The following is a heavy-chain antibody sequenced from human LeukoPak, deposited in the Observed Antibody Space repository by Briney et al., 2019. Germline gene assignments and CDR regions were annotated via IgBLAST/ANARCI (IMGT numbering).Heavy chain of an antibody. D-gene: IGHD5-12*01. CDR3: AKVGGDIVATIGGVY. CDR1: GFIFSSYG. V-gene: IGHV3-30*18. Sequence: GGSLRLSCAASGFIFSSYGMHWVRQAPGKGLEWVAVISYHGINKYYADSVKGRFTISRDNSKNTLYLQMNSLRAEDTAVYYCAKVGGDIVATIGGVYWGQGTLVTVSS. J-gene: IGHJ4*02. CDR2: ISYHGINK.